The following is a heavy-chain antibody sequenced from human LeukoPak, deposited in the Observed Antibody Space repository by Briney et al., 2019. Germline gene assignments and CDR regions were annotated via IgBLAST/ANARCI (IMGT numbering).Heavy chain of an antibody. D-gene: IGHD2-15*01. J-gene: IGHJ4*02. CDR3: ARDYTYCSGGTCYDRFDY. V-gene: IGHV3-7*01. CDR1: GFTFADYA. Sequence: PGGSLRLSCAASGFTFADYAMHWVRQAPGKGPEWVANIKRDGSEKHYLDSVEGRFTISRDNAESSLYLQMTSLRAEDTAVYYCARDYTYCSGGTCYDRFDYWGQGTLVTVSS. CDR2: IKRDGSEK.